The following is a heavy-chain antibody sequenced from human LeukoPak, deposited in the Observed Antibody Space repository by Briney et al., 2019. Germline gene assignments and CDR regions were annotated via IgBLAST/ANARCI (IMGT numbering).Heavy chain of an antibody. J-gene: IGHJ4*02. D-gene: IGHD6-19*01. CDR2: ISHEGSNK. V-gene: IGHV3-30*03. Sequence: GGSLRLSGAASGFGFGSYGLPWFRQAPGKGLEWVAVISHEGSNKYHSDSVRGRFTISRDNSKNMVYLQMNSLRVEDTAVYYCARTREQWQVLDYWGQGTLVTVSS. CDR3: ARTREQWQVLDY. CDR1: GFGFGSYG.